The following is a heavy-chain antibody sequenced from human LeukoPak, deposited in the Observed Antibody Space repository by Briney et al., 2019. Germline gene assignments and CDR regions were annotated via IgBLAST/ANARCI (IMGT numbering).Heavy chain of an antibody. V-gene: IGHV1-18*01. Sequence: ASVKVSCKASGGTFSSYAISWVRQAPGQGLEWMGWISAYNANTNYAQKLQGRVTMTTDTSTSTAYMELRSLRSDDTAVYYCASLTSGPGYASNYYYMDVWGKGTTVTVSS. J-gene: IGHJ6*03. CDR1: GGTFSSYA. D-gene: IGHD3-9*01. CDR2: ISAYNANT. CDR3: ASLTSGPGYASNYYYMDV.